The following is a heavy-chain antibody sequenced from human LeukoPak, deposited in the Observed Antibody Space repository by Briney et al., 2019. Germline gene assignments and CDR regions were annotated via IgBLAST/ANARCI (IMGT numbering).Heavy chain of an antibody. J-gene: IGHJ6*02. CDR1: GGTFSSYA. CDR3: ARDGIVLMVYATHVGMDV. CDR2: IIPILGIA. V-gene: IGHV1-69*04. D-gene: IGHD2-8*01. Sequence: ASEKVSCKASGGTFSSYAISWVRQAPAQGLEWMGGIIPILGIANYAQKFQGRVTITADKSTSTAYMELSSLRSEDTAVYYCARDGIVLMVYATHVGMDVWGQGTTVTVSS.